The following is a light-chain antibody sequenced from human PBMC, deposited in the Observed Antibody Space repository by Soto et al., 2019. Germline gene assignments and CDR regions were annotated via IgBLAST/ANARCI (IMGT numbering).Light chain of an antibody. V-gene: IGKV3-15*01. J-gene: IGKJ2*01. Sequence: EIVMTQSPATLSVSPGERATVSCRASQSVSSNLAWYQQKPGQAPRLLIYGASTRATGIPARFSGSGSGTEFTLTIGSLHSEDFAVYYCQQYNNWPRTFGQGTKLEIK. CDR2: GAS. CDR3: QQYNNWPRT. CDR1: QSVSSN.